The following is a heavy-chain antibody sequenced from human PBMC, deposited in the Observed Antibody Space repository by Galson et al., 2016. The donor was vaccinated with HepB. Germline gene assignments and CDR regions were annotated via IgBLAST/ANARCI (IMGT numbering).Heavy chain of an antibody. CDR3: ARDRSSGSGNFGY. J-gene: IGHJ4*02. CDR2: IYHSGST. Sequence: TVSGGSISSGGYYWSWIRQHPGKGLEWIGYIYHSGSTYYNPSLKSRVSISVDTSKNQFSLRLSSVTAADTAVYYCARDRSSGSGNFGYWGQGTLVTVSS. D-gene: IGHD3-10*01. V-gene: IGHV4-31*02. CDR1: GGSISSGGYY.